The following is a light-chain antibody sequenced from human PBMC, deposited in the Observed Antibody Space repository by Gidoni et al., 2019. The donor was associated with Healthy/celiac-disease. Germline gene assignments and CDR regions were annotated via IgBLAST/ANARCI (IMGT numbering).Light chain of an antibody. CDR2: KNS. J-gene: IGLJ2*01. Sequence: SYELTQQPPVAVSPGQTARITCSGDALPKQYDHWYQQKPGQAPVMVIYKNSERPSGIPERFTGSSSGKTVTLNISGVQAEDEADYYCQSADSSGTLVVFGGGTKLT. V-gene: IGLV3-25*03. CDR1: ALPKQY. CDR3: QSADSSGTLVV.